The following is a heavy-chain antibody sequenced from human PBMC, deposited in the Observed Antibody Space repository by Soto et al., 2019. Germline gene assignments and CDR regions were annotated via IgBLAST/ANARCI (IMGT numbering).Heavy chain of an antibody. CDR2: ISSSSSYI. J-gene: IGHJ4*02. CDR1: GFTFSSYS. D-gene: IGHD3-22*01. Sequence: GSLRLSCAASGFTFSSYSMNWVRQAPGKGLEWVSSISSSSSYIYYADSVKGRFTISRDNAKNSLYLQMNSLRAEDTAVYYCARAGRYYYDSSGYYPDYWGQGTLVTVSS. V-gene: IGHV3-21*01. CDR3: ARAGRYYYDSSGYYPDY.